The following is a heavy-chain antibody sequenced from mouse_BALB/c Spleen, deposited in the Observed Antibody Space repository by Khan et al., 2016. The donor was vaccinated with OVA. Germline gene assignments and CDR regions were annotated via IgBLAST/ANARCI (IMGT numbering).Heavy chain of an antibody. CDR3: ARWFAY. V-gene: IGHV3-2*02. CDR1: GYSITSDYA. CDR2: ITYSGGT. J-gene: IGHJ3*01. Sequence: VQLKESGPGLVKPSQSLSLTCTVTGYSITSDYAWNWIRPFPGNKLEWVGYITYSGGTSYHPSLKSRISITRDTSKNQFFLRLNSVTTEDSATYYCARWFAYWGQGTLVTVS.